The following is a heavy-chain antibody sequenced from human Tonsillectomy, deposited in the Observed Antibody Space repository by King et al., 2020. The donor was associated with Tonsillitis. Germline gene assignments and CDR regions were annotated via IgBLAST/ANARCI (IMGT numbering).Heavy chain of an antibody. CDR1: GYTFNSYA. V-gene: IGHV7-4-1*02. CDR3: ARDNGVQTETNYFGVDV. Sequence: VQLVESGSELKKPGASVKVSCRASGYTFNSYAINWVRQAPGQGLEWMGWINTNTGNPTYAPDFTGRFVFSLDTSVTTTYLQISSLKAEDTAVYYCARDNGVQTETNYFGVDVWGQGTTVTVSS. J-gene: IGHJ6*02. D-gene: IGHD1-1*01. CDR2: INTNTGNP.